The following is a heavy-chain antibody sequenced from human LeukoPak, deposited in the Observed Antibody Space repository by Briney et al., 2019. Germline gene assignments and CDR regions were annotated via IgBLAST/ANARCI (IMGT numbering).Heavy chain of an antibody. Sequence: SETLSLTCAVYGGSFSGYYWSWIRQPPGKGLEWIGEINHSGSTNYNPSLKSRVTISVDTSKNQFSLKLSSVTAADTAVYYCARGADGSSWYGRYYYYYMDVWGKGTTVTVSS. CDR1: GGSFSGYY. D-gene: IGHD6-13*01. CDR3: ARGADGSSWYGRYYYYYMDV. J-gene: IGHJ6*03. V-gene: IGHV4-34*01. CDR2: INHSGST.